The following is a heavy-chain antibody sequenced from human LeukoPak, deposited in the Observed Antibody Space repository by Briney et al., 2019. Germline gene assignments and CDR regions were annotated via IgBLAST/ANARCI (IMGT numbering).Heavy chain of an antibody. Sequence: GRSLRLSCAASGFSFDEYAMSWVRQAPGKGLEWVSGINWSGVSTVYADSVKGRFTISRDNTKNSLFLQLNSLRAEDTAFYYCAKGKDTLNPYWYFDVWGRGTPVSVSS. CDR3: AKGKDTLNPYWYFDV. CDR2: INWSGVST. CDR1: GFSFDEYA. J-gene: IGHJ2*01. D-gene: IGHD5-18*01. V-gene: IGHV3-20*04.